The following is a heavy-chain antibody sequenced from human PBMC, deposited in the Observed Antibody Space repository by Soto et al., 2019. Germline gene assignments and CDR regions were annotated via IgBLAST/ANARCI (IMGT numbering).Heavy chain of an antibody. CDR3: ARRPRAVAGEDYYYGMDV. CDR1: GYSFTSYW. Sequence: PGESLKISCKGSGYSFTSYWIGWVRQMPGKGLERMGIIYPGDSDTRYSPSFQGQVTISADKSITTAYLQWSSLKASDTAMYYCARRPRAVAGEDYYYGMDVWGQGTTVTVSS. V-gene: IGHV5-51*01. D-gene: IGHD6-19*01. CDR2: IYPGDSDT. J-gene: IGHJ6*02.